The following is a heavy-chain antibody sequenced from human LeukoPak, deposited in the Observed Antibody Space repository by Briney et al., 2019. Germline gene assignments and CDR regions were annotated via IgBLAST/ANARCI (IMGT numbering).Heavy chain of an antibody. Sequence: PGGSLRLSCAASGFTFSSYAMSWVRQAPGKGLEWVSAIGGSGGSTYYADSVKGRFTISRDNSKNTLYLQMNSLRAEDTAVYYCARGPASHLGELLQPFDYWGQGTLVTVSS. CDR1: GFTFSSYA. D-gene: IGHD3-10*01. CDR3: ARGPASHLGELLQPFDY. V-gene: IGHV3-23*01. CDR2: IGGSGGST. J-gene: IGHJ4*02.